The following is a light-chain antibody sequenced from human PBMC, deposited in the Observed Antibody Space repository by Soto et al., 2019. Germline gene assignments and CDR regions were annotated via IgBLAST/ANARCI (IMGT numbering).Light chain of an antibody. Sequence: VLARAPTTLSLSPGERATLSCRATNQVITNYLTWYQQKAGQAPRLLIYGASNRATGITDRFSGSGSGTDFTLTISRLEPEDFAVYYCQQYGSSGTFGQGTKVDI. V-gene: IGKV3-20*01. CDR2: GAS. CDR1: NQVITNY. CDR3: QQYGSSGT. J-gene: IGKJ1*01.